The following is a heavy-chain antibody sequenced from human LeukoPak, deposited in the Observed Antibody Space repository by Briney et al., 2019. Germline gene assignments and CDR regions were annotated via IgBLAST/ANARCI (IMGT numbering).Heavy chain of an antibody. D-gene: IGHD3-10*01. Sequence: PGGSLRLSCAASGFTFSSYDRHWVRQATGKGLEWVSAIGTAGDTYYPGSVKGRFTISRENAKNSLYLQMNSLRAGDTAVYYCARRPRNYGSGSYHYYYGMDVWGQGTTVTVS. J-gene: IGHJ6*02. CDR1: GFTFSSYD. CDR2: IGTAGDT. CDR3: ARRPRNYGSGSYHYYYGMDV. V-gene: IGHV3-13*01.